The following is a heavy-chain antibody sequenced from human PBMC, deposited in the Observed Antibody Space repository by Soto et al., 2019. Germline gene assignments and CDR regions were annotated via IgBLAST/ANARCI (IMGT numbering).Heavy chain of an antibody. CDR3: AHSRYSRSSFDY. CDR1: GFSLTSNDLG. J-gene: IGHJ4*02. D-gene: IGHD6-6*01. CDR2: IYWDDDK. V-gene: IGHV2-5*02. Sequence: SGPTLVNPTQTLTPTCTFSGFSLTSNDLGVGWIRQPPGKALEWLALIYWDDDKRYSPSLKSRLTITKDTSKNQVVLRMTNMDPVDTATYYCAHSRYSRSSFDYWGQGTLVTVSS.